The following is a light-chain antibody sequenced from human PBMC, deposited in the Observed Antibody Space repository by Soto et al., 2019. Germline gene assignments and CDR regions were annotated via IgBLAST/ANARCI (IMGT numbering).Light chain of an antibody. CDR3: QQYNNWPPT. CDR1: QSVSSSY. J-gene: IGKJ1*01. Sequence: ETVLTQSPATLSLSPGERATLSCRASQSVSSSYLAWYQQKPGQPPRLLIYGASTRATGIPARFSGSGSGTEFTLTISSLQSEDFAVYYCQQYNNWPPTFGQGTKVDIK. V-gene: IGKV3-15*01. CDR2: GAS.